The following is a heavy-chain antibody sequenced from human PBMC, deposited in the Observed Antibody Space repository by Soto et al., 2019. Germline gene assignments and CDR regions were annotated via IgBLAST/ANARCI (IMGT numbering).Heavy chain of an antibody. CDR1: GFTFSSYG. V-gene: IGHV3-30*18. Sequence: GGSLRLSCAASGFTFSSYGMHWVRQAPGKGLEWVAVISYDGSNKYYADSVKGRFTISRDNSKNTLYLQMNSLRAEDTAVYYCAKTDYGLYNWFDPWGQGTLVTVSS. J-gene: IGHJ5*02. CDR2: ISYDGSNK. D-gene: IGHD4-17*01. CDR3: AKTDYGLYNWFDP.